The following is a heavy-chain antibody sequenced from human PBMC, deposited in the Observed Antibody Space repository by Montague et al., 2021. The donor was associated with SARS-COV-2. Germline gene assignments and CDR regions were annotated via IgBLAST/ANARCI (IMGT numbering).Heavy chain of an antibody. CDR3: ARHLIDDSSGYYYGDY. V-gene: IGHV5-51*01. Sequence: QSGAEVKKPGESLKISCKGSGYSFTSYWIGWVRQMPGKGLEWMGIIYPGDSDTRYSPSFQGQVTISADKSISTAYLQWSSLKASGTAMYYCARHLIDDSSGYYYGDYWGQGTLVTVSS. CDR2: IYPGDSDT. D-gene: IGHD3-22*01. J-gene: IGHJ4*02. CDR1: GYSFTSYW.